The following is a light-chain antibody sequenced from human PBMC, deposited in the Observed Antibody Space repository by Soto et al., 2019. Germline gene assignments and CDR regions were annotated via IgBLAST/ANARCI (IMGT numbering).Light chain of an antibody. Sequence: QPVLTQSPSASASLGASVKLTCTLSTGHSTYAIAWHQQQPEKGPRYLMKLNSDGSHTRGDVIPDRFSGSSSGAERYLTISSLQSEDDADYYCQTWVTGLWVFGGGTKLTVL. CDR2: LNSDGSH. CDR1: TGHSTYA. J-gene: IGLJ3*02. CDR3: QTWVTGLWV. V-gene: IGLV4-69*01.